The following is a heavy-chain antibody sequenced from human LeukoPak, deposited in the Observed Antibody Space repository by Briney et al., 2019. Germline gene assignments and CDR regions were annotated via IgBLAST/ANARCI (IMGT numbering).Heavy chain of an antibody. CDR3: ARGAKFGNLVDY. Sequence: VASVKVSCKASGYTFTGYYMHWVRQAPGQGLEWMGRINPNSGGTNYAQKFQGRVTMTRDTSISTAYMELSRLRSDDTAVYYCARGAKFGNLVDYWGQGTLVTVSS. CDR2: INPNSGGT. CDR1: GYTFTGYY. D-gene: IGHD3-3*01. V-gene: IGHV1-2*06. J-gene: IGHJ4*02.